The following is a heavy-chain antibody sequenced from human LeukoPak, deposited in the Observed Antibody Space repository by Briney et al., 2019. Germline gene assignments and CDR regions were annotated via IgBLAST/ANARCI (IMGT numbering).Heavy chain of an antibody. V-gene: IGHV3-48*03. Sequence: GGSLRLSCAASGFTFTSYEMAWVRQAPGMGPEFISYISNSGSPIKYGNAVKGRFTISRDNSKNSLYLQMNSLRAEDTAVYYCAKDRRIAAAGLYYYGMDVWGQGTTVTVSS. CDR3: AKDRRIAAAGLYYYGMDV. D-gene: IGHD6-13*01. CDR2: ISNSGSPI. CDR1: GFTFTSYE. J-gene: IGHJ6*02.